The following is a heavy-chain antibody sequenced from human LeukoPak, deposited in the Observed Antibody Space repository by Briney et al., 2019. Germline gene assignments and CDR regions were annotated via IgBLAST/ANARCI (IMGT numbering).Heavy chain of an antibody. V-gene: IGHV3-73*01. Sequence: PGGSLRLSCAASGFTFSSYGIHWVRQASGQGLEWVGRIRSKANSYATAYAASVKGRFTISRDDSKNTAYLQMNSLKTEDTAVYYCTRGLGDRSQWGQGTLVTVSS. J-gene: IGHJ4*02. D-gene: IGHD3-16*01. CDR1: GFTFSSYG. CDR3: TRGLGDRSQ. CDR2: IRSKANSYAT.